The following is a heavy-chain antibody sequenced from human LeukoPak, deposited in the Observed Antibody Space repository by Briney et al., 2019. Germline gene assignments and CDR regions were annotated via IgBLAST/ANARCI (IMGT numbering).Heavy chain of an antibody. CDR3: ARVAARSDY. V-gene: IGHV1-2*02. J-gene: IGHJ4*02. D-gene: IGHD6-6*01. CDR1: GYTFSDYY. CDR2: INPNSGGT. Sequence: ASEVSCKASGYTFSDYYMHWVRQAPGQGLEWMGWINPNSGGTNYAQKFQGRVTMTRDTSISTAYMELTSLRSDDTAVYYCARVAARSDYWGQGTLVTVSS.